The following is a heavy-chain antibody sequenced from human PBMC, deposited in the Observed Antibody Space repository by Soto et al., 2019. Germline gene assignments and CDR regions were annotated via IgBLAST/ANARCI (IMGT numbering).Heavy chain of an antibody. CDR1: GYTFTSYG. J-gene: IGHJ6*02. CDR2: ISAYNGNT. V-gene: IGHV1-18*04. CDR3: ARDQGGELPYYYYGMDV. Sequence: ASVKVSCKASGYTFTSYGISWVRQAPGQGLEWMGWISAYNGNTNYAQKLQGRVTMTTDTSTSTAYMELRSLRSDDTAVYYCARDQGGELPYYYYGMDVWGQGTTVTVSS. D-gene: IGHD1-7*01.